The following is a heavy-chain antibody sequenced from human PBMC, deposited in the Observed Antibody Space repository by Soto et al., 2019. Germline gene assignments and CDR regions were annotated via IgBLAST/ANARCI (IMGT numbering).Heavy chain of an antibody. CDR1: GGSVRSDVYY. CDR2: VFYNGST. J-gene: IGHJ6*02. Sequence: SETLSLTSTVSGGSVRSDVYYWGWIRQPQGKQLEWIGYVFYNGSTIYNPSLESRVTISVDTSKNQFSLKMNSVTAADTAVYYCARLSTYQRDWEGYHYYDLDVWGQGTTVTVSS. V-gene: IGHV4-61*08. D-gene: IGHD1-26*01. CDR3: ARLSTYQRDWEGYHYYDLDV.